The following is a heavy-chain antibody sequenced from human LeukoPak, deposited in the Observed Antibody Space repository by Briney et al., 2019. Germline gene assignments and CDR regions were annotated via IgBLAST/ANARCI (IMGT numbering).Heavy chain of an antibody. CDR1: GGSMSSYF. CDR3: ARCSSTTSFDFDY. Sequence: KPSETLSLTCTISGGSMSSYFWSWIRQPPGKALEWIGYIYSSGSTNYNPSLKSRVTISVDTSKNQFSLRLSSVTAADTAVYHCARCSSTTSFDFDYWGQGTLVTVSS. CDR2: IYSSGST. V-gene: IGHV4-59*01. D-gene: IGHD2-2*01. J-gene: IGHJ4*02.